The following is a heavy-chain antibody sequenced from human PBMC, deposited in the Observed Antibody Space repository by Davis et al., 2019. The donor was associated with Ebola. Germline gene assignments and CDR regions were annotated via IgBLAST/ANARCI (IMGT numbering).Heavy chain of an antibody. CDR1: RYSFTSYW. J-gene: IGHJ5*02. CDR2: LYPGDSDT. Sequence: PCKGSRYSFTSYWIGRVRQLPGKGLEWMGILYPGDSDTRYSPSFQGQVTISADKSISTAYLQWSSLKASDTAMYYCARQIVVVVAASKTGRFDPWGQGTLVTVSS. D-gene: IGHD2-15*01. CDR3: ARQIVVVVAASKTGRFDP. V-gene: IGHV5-51*01.